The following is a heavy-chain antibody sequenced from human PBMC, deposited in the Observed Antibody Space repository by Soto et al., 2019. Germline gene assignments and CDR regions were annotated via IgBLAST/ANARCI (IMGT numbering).Heavy chain of an antibody. D-gene: IGHD6-19*01. CDR3: ARSYIAVAGTGWFDP. CDR1: GYTFTSYA. J-gene: IGHJ5*02. CDR2: INAGNGNT. V-gene: IGHV1-3*01. Sequence: ASVKVSCKASGYTFTSYAMHWVRQAPGQRLEWMGWINAGNGNTKYSQKFQGRVTITRDTSASTAYMELSSLRSEDTAVYYCARSYIAVAGTGWFDPWGQGTLVTVSS.